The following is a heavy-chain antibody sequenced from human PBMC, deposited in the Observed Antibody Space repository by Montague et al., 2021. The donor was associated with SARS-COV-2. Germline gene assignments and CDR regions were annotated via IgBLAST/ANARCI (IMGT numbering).Heavy chain of an antibody. Sequence: SETLSLTCTVSGGSISSSSYYWGWIRQPPGKGLEWIGNIFYSGSTDYNPSLKSRVTISVDTSKNQFSLKLSSVTAADTAMYYCASMVRAQVYYFDFWGQGTPVTVSS. J-gene: IGHJ4*02. CDR3: ASMVRAQVYYFDF. D-gene: IGHD3-10*01. V-gene: IGHV4-39*01. CDR2: IFYSGST. CDR1: GGSISSSSYY.